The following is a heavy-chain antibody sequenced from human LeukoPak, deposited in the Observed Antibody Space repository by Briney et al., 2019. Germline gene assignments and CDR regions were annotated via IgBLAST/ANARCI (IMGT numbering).Heavy chain of an antibody. V-gene: IGHV3-48*02. Sequence: GGSLRLSCAASGFTFSGYSMNWVRQAPGKGLEWISYITSSSSTIYYADSVKGRFTISRDNAKNSLYLQMNSLRDEDTAVYYCAREGAPTTGTSPDALDIWGQGTMVTVSS. J-gene: IGHJ3*02. D-gene: IGHD1-1*01. CDR3: AREGAPTTGTSPDALDI. CDR2: ITSSSSTI. CDR1: GFTFSGYS.